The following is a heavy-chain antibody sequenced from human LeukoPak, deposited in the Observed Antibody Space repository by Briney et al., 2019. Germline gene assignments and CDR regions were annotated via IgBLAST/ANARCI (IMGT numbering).Heavy chain of an antibody. J-gene: IGHJ4*02. Sequence: ASVKVSCKASGYDFTSYYVHWVRQAPAHGFEWTGWVNPRNGGTHYAQNFQGRVTITGDTSITTAYMELGSLTSDDTAVYYCGRGHPVVPAAVPDYWGQGTLVTVSS. CDR3: GRGHPVVPAAVPDY. V-gene: IGHV1-2*02. CDR2: VNPRNGGT. CDR1: GYDFTSYY. D-gene: IGHD2-2*02.